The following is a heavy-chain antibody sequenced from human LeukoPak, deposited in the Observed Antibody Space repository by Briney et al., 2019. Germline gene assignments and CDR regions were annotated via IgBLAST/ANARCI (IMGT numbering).Heavy chain of an antibody. J-gene: IGHJ4*02. Sequence: PSETLSLTCAVYGGSFSGYYWSWIRQPPGKGLEWIGYIYYSGSTNYNPSLKSRVTISVDTSKNQFSLKLSSVTAADTAVYYCARVGGQGSLDYWGQGTLVTVSS. D-gene: IGHD1-26*01. CDR2: IYYSGST. V-gene: IGHV4-59*08. CDR3: ARVGGQGSLDY. CDR1: GGSFSGYY.